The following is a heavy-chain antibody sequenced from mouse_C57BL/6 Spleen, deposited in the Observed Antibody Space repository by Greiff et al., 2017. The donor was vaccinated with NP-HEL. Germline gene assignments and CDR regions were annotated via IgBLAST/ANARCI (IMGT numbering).Heavy chain of an antibody. D-gene: IGHD2-2*01. CDR1: GYAFSSSW. CDR2: IYPGDGDT. CDR3: ASLYGSPPYFDY. Sequence: QVQLQQSGPELVKPGASVKISCKASGYAFSSSWMNWVKQRPGKGLEWIGRIYPGDGDTNYNGKFKGKATLTADKSSSTAYMQLSSLTSEDSAVYFCASLYGSPPYFDYWGQGTTLTVSS. J-gene: IGHJ2*01. V-gene: IGHV1-82*01.